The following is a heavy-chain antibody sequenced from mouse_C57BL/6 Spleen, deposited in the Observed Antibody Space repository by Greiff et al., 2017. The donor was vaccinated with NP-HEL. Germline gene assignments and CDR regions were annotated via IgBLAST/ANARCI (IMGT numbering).Heavy chain of an antibody. Sequence: VMLVESGPGLVAPSQSLSITCTVSGFSLTSYGVSWVRQPPGKGLEWLGVIWGDGSTNYHSALISRLSISTDNSKSQVFLKLNSLQTYDTATYYFAKHINRYYFDYWGQGTTLTVSS. CDR1: GFSLTSYG. J-gene: IGHJ2*01. CDR3: AKHINRYYFDY. CDR2: IWGDGST. V-gene: IGHV2-3*01. D-gene: IGHD1-1*01.